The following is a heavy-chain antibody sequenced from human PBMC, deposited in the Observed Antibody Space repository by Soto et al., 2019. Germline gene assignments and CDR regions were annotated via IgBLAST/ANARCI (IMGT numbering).Heavy chain of an antibody. CDR3: ARAWVETGIAAANPRAYYYGMDV. J-gene: IGHJ6*02. CDR1: GFTFSSYG. D-gene: IGHD6-13*01. CDR2: IWFDGTNK. Sequence: GGSLRLSCATSGFTFSSYGMHWVRQAPGRGLEWVAAIWFDGTNKYYGDSVKGRFTISRDNSKNTLYLQMNSLRAEDTAVYYCARAWVETGIAAANPRAYYYGMDVWGQGTTVTVSS. V-gene: IGHV3-33*01.